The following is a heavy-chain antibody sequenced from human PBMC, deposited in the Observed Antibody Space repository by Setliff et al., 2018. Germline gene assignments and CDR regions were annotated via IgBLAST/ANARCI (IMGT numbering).Heavy chain of an antibody. V-gene: IGHV3-11*04. D-gene: IGHD3-10*01. CDR2: ISGNGLTI. CDR1: GFSFSDYY. CDR3: FGAGTCSY. J-gene: IGHJ4*02. Sequence: PGGSLRLSCAASGFSFSDYYMSWVRQAPGKGLEWLSKISGNGLTIYYADSVRGRFTISRDNAKNSLFLQMNSLRAEDTALYYCFGAGTCSYWGQGTLVTVSS.